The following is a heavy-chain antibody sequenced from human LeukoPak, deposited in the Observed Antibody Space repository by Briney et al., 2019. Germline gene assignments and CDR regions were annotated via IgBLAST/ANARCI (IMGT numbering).Heavy chain of an antibody. Sequence: GGTLRLSCAASGFTFSNHGMNWVRQAPGKGPEWVAHISSGGTTIHYADSVKGRFTISRDNANNMLYLQLNSLRVEDTAVYYCARDHNYANWFDPRGQGTLVTVSS. V-gene: IGHV3-48*01. J-gene: IGHJ5*02. CDR1: GFTFSNHG. D-gene: IGHD1-1*01. CDR3: ARDHNYANWFDP. CDR2: ISSGGTTI.